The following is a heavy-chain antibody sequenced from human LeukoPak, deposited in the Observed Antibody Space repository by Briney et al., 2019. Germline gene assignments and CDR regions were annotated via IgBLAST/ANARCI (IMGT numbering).Heavy chain of an antibody. J-gene: IGHJ4*02. V-gene: IGHV4-39*01. D-gene: IGHD6-13*01. Sequence: PSETLSLTCTVSGGSISSSNYYWGWIRQPPGKGLEWIGSIYYSVSTYYNPSLKSRVTISVDTSKNQFSLKLSSVIAADTAVYYCARPGYSSSWTPVYWGQGTLVTVSS. CDR2: IYYSVST. CDR3: ARPGYSSSWTPVY. CDR1: GGSISSSNYY.